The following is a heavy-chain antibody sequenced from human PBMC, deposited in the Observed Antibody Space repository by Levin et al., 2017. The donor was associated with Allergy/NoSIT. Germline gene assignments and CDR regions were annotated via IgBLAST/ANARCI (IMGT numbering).Heavy chain of an antibody. V-gene: IGHV4-59*01. CDR1: GGSISTYY. Sequence: SQTLSLTCTVSGGSISTYYWTWIRQPPGKGLEWIGWIYYSGSTKYNPSLNSRVTISLDTSKNQFSLKVTSVTAADTAVYYCARELGSGYSYGIDVWGQGTTVTVSS. CDR2: IYYSGST. J-gene: IGHJ6*02. D-gene: IGHD5-18*01. CDR3: ARELGSGYSYGIDV.